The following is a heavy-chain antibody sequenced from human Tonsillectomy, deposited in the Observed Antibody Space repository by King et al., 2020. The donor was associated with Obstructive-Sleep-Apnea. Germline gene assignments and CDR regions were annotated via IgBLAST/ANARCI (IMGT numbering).Heavy chain of an antibody. CDR1: GGSISSSSYY. J-gene: IGHJ4*02. D-gene: IGHD5-18*01. CDR3: ARDGIQLWFVGAFDY. Sequence: LQLQESGPGLVKPSETLSLTCTVSGGSISSSSYYWGWIRQPPGKGLEWIGSIYYSGSTYYNPSLKSRVTISVDTSKNQFSLKLSSVTAADTAVYYCARDGIQLWFVGAFDYWGQGTLVTVSS. V-gene: IGHV4-39*07. CDR2: IYYSGST.